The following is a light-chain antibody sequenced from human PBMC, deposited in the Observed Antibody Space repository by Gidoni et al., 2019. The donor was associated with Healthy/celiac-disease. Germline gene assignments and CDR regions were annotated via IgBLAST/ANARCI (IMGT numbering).Light chain of an antibody. CDR2: RNN. V-gene: IGLV1-47*01. CDR1: SSHIGSNY. Sequence: QSVLTHPPSASGTPRQRVTISCSGSSSHIGSNYVYWYQQLPGTAPKLLSYRNNQRPSGFPDRFAGSKSGTSASLAISGLRSEDEADYYCAAWDDSLSALFGGGTKLTV. CDR3: AAWDDSLSAL. J-gene: IGLJ3*02.